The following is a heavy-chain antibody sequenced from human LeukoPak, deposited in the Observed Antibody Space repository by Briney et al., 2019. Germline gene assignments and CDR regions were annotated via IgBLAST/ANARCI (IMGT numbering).Heavy chain of an antibody. V-gene: IGHV3-7*01. J-gene: IGHJ6*02. Sequence: PGGSLRLSCAASGFTFSDYYMSWIRQAPGKGLEWVANINREGSDKNYVDSVKGRFTISRDNAKNSLYLQMNSLRVEDTAVYYCARDGVPGGRDVWGQGTTVTVS. CDR2: INREGSDK. CDR3: ARDGVPGGRDV. CDR1: GFTFSDYY. D-gene: IGHD3-16*01.